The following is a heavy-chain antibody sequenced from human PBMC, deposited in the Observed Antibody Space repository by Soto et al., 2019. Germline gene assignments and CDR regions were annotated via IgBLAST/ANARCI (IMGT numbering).Heavy chain of an antibody. CDR1: GFTFSSYA. D-gene: IGHD6-19*01. J-gene: IGHJ4*02. CDR3: ARRSSGWYFDY. V-gene: IGHV3-23*01. Sequence: EVQLLESGGGLVQPGGSLRLSCAASGFTFSSYAMTWVRQAPGKGLEWVSVISGSGGSTYYADSVKGRFTISRDNSKNTLYLQMNSLRAEDTAVYYCARRSSGWYFDYWGQGTLVTVSS. CDR2: ISGSGGST.